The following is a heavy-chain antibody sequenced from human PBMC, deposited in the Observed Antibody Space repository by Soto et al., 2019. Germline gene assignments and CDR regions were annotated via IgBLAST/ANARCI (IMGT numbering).Heavy chain of an antibody. Sequence: GGSLRLSCAASGFTFSSYAMIWVRQAPGKGLEWVSTISGSDGRTYSTDSVKGRFTISRDNSRNTAYLQMNSLRVEDTAVYYCAKGVSQYTPLALFDYWGRGTLVTVSS. CDR2: ISGSDGRT. CDR1: GFTFSSYA. CDR3: AKGVSQYTPLALFDY. D-gene: IGHD5-18*01. V-gene: IGHV3-23*01. J-gene: IGHJ4*02.